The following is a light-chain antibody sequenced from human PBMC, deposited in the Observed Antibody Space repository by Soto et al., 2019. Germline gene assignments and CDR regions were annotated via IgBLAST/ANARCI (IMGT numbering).Light chain of an antibody. Sequence: EIVLTQSPGTLSLSPGERATLSCRASQSVDSNFLAWYQQKPGQTPRLPMYIASVRASGVPDRFSGSGSGADFTLAISRLEPEDFAVYYCQQYGRSPWTFGQGTKVDIK. CDR2: IAS. CDR1: QSVDSNF. J-gene: IGKJ1*01. CDR3: QQYGRSPWT. V-gene: IGKV3-20*01.